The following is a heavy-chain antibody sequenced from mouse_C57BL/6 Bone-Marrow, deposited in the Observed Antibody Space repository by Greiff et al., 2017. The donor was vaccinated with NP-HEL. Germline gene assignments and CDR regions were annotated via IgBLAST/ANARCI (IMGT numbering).Heavy chain of an antibody. Sequence: QVQLQQSGAELVRPGTSVKLSCKASGYTFTSYWMHWVKQRPGQGLEWIGVIDPSDSYTNYNQKFKGKATLTVDTASSTAYMQLRSLTSEDSAVYYCARQLRLRFAYWGQGTLVTVSA. CDR3: ARQLRLRFAY. CDR2: IDPSDSYT. J-gene: IGHJ3*01. V-gene: IGHV1-59*01. D-gene: IGHD3-2*02. CDR1: GYTFTSYW.